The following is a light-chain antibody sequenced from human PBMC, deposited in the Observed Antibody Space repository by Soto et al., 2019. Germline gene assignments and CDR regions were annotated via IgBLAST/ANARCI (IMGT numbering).Light chain of an antibody. CDR1: QSISSW. CDR3: QQHNSYPLT. Sequence: DIQMTQSPSTLSASVGDRVTITCRASQSISSWLAWYQQKPGKAPNLLIYKASSLESGVPSRFSGTGSGTEFTLTISSLQPDDCATYYCQQHNSYPLTFGGGTKVEIK. CDR2: KAS. V-gene: IGKV1-5*03. J-gene: IGKJ4*01.